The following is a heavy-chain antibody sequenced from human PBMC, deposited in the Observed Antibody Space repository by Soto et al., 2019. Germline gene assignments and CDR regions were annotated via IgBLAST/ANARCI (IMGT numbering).Heavy chain of an antibody. V-gene: IGHV4-39*02. J-gene: IGHJ5*02. CDR1: GASISSINYY. CDR2: MYYSGTT. D-gene: IGHD1-1*01. Sequence: QMQLHESGPGLVRPSATLSLICTVSGASISSINYYWAWIRQPPGKGLEWIGHMYYSGTTYYNPSLESRLPLSVDTSTNESSLKLQSVTAADTAIYYCAGGQWNDVFRFATWGQGTLVTVSS. CDR3: AGGQWNDVFRFAT.